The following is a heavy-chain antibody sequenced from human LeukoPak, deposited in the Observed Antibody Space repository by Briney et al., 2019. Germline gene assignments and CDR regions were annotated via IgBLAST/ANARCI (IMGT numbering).Heavy chain of an antibody. J-gene: IGHJ5*02. Sequence: GGSLRLSCAASGFTFSSYGIHWVRQAPGKGLEWVAVISSDGSSKYYADSVKGRFAISRDNSKNTLYPQMNSLRAEDTAVYYCAKESAGRWNLNPWGQGTLVTVSS. CDR3: AKESAGRWNLNP. CDR1: GFTFSSYG. V-gene: IGHV3-30*18. CDR2: ISSDGSSK. D-gene: IGHD1-1*01.